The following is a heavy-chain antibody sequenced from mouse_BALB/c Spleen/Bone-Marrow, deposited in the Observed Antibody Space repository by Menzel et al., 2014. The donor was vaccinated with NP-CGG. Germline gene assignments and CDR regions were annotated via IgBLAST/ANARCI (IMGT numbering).Heavy chain of an antibody. D-gene: IGHD2-4*01. CDR3: AREAYYDYDEGFAY. CDR1: GYTFTSYY. V-gene: IGHV1S56*01. J-gene: IGHJ3*01. Sequence: QVQLQHSGPELVKPGASVKMSCKASGYTFTSYYIHWVKQRPGQGLEWIGWIYPGDGSTKYNEKFKGKTTLTADKSFSTAYMLLSSLTSEDSAIYFCAREAYYDYDEGFAYWGQGTLVTVSA. CDR2: IYPGDGST.